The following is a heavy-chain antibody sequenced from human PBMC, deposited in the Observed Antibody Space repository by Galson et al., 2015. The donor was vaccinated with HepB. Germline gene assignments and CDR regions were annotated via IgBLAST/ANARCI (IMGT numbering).Heavy chain of an antibody. D-gene: IGHD2-2*01. CDR3: ARDWGRIVVVPAATVDY. J-gene: IGHJ4*02. CDR2: IWYDGSNK. CDR1: GFTFSSYG. Sequence: LRLSCAASGFTFSSYGMHWVRQAPGKGLEWVAVIWYDGSNKYYADSVKGRFTISRDNSKNTLYLQMNSLRAEDTAVYYCARDWGRIVVVPAATVDYWGQGTLVTVSS. V-gene: IGHV3-33*01.